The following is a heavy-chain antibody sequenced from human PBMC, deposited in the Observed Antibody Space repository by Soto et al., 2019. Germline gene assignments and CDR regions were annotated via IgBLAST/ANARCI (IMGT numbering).Heavy chain of an antibody. V-gene: IGHV3-23*01. D-gene: IGHD3-9*01. Sequence: PGGSLRLSCAASGFTFSTYAMAWVRQAPGKGLEWVSGVSGSGGTTYYADSVKGRFTISRDNSKNTLYLQMNSLRAEDTAVYYCAKSDDILTGPADYFDYWGQGTLVTVSS. J-gene: IGHJ4*02. CDR3: AKSDDILTGPADYFDY. CDR1: GFTFSTYA. CDR2: VSGSGGTT.